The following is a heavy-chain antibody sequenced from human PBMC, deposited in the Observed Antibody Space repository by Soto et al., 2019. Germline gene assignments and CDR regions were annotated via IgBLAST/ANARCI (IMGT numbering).Heavy chain of an antibody. J-gene: IGHJ4*01. V-gene: IGHV1-18*03. Sequence: QVQLVQSGAEVKKPGASVKVSCKASGYTFTSYGISWVRQAPGHGLEWMGWISAYNGNTNYAQKLQGRVTMTTDTSPSTAYMELRSLRSDDMEVYYCAIASGLRIYDDYMYFVLVIYWGKGNLVDVS. CDR1: GYTFTSYG. CDR3: AIASGLRIYDDYMYFVLVIY. CDR2: ISAYNGNT. D-gene: IGHD4-4*01.